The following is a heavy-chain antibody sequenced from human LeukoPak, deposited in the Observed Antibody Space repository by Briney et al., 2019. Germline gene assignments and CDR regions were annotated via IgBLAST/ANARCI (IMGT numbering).Heavy chain of an antibody. CDR1: GGSISGYY. CDR2: IYYNGKA. CDR3: AKFGADYDMYV. V-gene: IGHV4-59*13. J-gene: IGHJ6*02. Sequence: SETLSLTYTVSGGSISGYYWTWIRQPPGKGLEWIGQIYYNGKADYNPSLESRITISVDTSKNQMSLRLNSVTAADTAIYYCAKFGADYDMYVWGQGVTVAVSS. D-gene: IGHD3-16*01.